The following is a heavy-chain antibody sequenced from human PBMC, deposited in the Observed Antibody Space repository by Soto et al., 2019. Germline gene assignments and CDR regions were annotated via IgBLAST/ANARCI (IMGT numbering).Heavy chain of an antibody. Sequence: PGGSLRLSCAASGFSFRSYWMSWVRQAPGKGLEWVANINYAGSQKYYVDSVKGRFTISRDNANNSLYLQMNSLRAEDTAVYYCARDRMLSYYYGMDVWGQGTTVTVSS. D-gene: IGHD3-16*02. CDR2: INYAGSQK. CDR1: GFSFRSYW. J-gene: IGHJ6*02. V-gene: IGHV3-7*05. CDR3: ARDRMLSYYYGMDV.